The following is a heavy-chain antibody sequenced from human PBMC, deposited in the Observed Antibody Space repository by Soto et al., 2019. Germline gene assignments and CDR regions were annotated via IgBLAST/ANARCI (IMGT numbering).Heavy chain of an antibody. Sequence: QVVLLQSGAEVKEPGSSVRVSCQVSGSTFNNFAFSWVRQAPGHGPEWMGGIVVDSNTAEYSQRIQDRVTITADTSNDTLYMELGCLTFEDTAVYYCARAIKRWEVNYYFDFWGQGTLVTVSS. V-gene: IGHV1-69*06. D-gene: IGHD1-26*01. CDR2: IVVDSNTA. J-gene: IGHJ4*02. CDR1: GSTFNNFA. CDR3: ARAIKRWEVNYYFDF.